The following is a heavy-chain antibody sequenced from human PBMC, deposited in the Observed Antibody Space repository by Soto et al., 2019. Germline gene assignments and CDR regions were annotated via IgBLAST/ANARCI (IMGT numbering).Heavy chain of an antibody. CDR1: GFTCSHYG. CDR2: ILYDGSNT. CDR3: AKSRDGYSFYYFYGLDV. V-gene: IGHV3-30*18. D-gene: IGHD4-4*01. Sequence: LRLSCAASGFTCSHYGMHWVRQAPGKGLEWVAAILYDGSNTYYADSVKGRFTISRDNSKNTLYLEMNSLRPEDTAVYHCAKSRDGYSFYYFYGLDVWGQGTTVTVSS. J-gene: IGHJ6*02.